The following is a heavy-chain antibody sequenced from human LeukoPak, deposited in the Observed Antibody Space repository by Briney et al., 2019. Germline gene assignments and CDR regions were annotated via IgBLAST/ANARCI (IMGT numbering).Heavy chain of an antibody. Sequence: DSVKVSCKASGYTFSGTGWYLYWLRQAPGQGLECMGWIYPYTGATHYAQKFQGRVAVTRDTSVSTAYMELSRLRPDDTAVYYCARDGPAQMVDFDYWGQGTLVTVSS. D-gene: IGHD3-10*01. V-gene: IGHV1-2*02. J-gene: IGHJ4*02. CDR3: ARDGPAQMVDFDY. CDR2: IYPYTGAT. CDR1: GYTFSGTGWY.